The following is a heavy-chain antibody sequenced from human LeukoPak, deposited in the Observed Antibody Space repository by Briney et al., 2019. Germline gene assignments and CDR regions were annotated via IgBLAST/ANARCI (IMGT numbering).Heavy chain of an antibody. V-gene: IGHV1-2*02. CDR2: TNPNSGGT. Sequence: ASVKVSCKASGYTFSGHYIHWVRQAPGQGLEWMGWTNPNSGGTNYAQKFQGRVTMTRDTSISTAYMELSRLRSDDTAVYYCARVPAGYGPYYFDYWGQGTLVTVSS. CDR3: ARVPAGYGPYYFDY. CDR1: GYTFSGHY. J-gene: IGHJ4*02. D-gene: IGHD5-18*01.